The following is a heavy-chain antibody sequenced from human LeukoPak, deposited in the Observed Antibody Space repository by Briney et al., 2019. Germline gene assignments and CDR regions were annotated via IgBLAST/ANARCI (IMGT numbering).Heavy chain of an antibody. CDR1: GFTFSSYA. CDR2: ISYDGSNK. CDR3: ARTHPVDYGDYVSSPFDY. V-gene: IGHV3-30-3*01. D-gene: IGHD4-17*01. Sequence: GGSLRLSCAASGFTFSSYAMHWVRQAPGKGLEWVAVISYDGSNKYYADSVKGRFTISRDNSKNTLYLQMNSLRAEGTAVYYCARTHPVDYGDYVSSPFDYWGQGTLVTVSS. J-gene: IGHJ4*02.